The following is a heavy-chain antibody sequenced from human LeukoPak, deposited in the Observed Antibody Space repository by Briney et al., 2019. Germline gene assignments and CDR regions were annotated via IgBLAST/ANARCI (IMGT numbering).Heavy chain of an antibody. CDR2: INPNSGGA. D-gene: IGHD3-16*01. CDR3: ARSIGTTFGFSDY. Sequence: ASVKVSCKASRYTFTGYYMQWVRQAPGQGLEWMGWINPNSGGANYAQKFQGRVTMARDTSISTAYMELSSLRSDDTAVYYCARSIGTTFGFSDYWGQGTLVTVSS. V-gene: IGHV1-2*02. J-gene: IGHJ4*02. CDR1: RYTFTGYY.